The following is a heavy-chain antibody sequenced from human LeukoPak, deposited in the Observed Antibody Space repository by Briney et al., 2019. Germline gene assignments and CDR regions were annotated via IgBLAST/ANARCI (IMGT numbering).Heavy chain of an antibody. CDR1: GYRFTSYY. J-gene: IGHJ2*01. Sequence: GASVKVSCKASGYRFTSYYIHWVRQAPGQGLEWMGWISPNSGGTDYAQKFQGRVTMTRDTSISTAYVELSSLTSDDTAVYYCAIQPWGSGNNWYFDLWGRGTLVTVSS. V-gene: IGHV1-2*02. D-gene: IGHD7-27*01. CDR3: AIQPWGSGNNWYFDL. CDR2: ISPNSGGT.